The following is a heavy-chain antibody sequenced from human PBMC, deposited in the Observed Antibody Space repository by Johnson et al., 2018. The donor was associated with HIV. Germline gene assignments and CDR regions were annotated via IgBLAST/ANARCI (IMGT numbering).Heavy chain of an antibody. D-gene: IGHD6-13*01. Sequence: QVQLLASGGGVVQPGRSLRLSCAASGFTFSSYGMHWVRQAPCKGLEWVAFIRYDGSNKYYADSVKGRFTISRDNSKNTLYLQMNSLRAEDTAVYYCAKDGAAAGTVGADAFDIWGQGTMVTVSA. CDR2: IRYDGSNK. CDR1: GFTFSSYG. J-gene: IGHJ3*02. V-gene: IGHV3-30*02. CDR3: AKDGAAAGTVGADAFDI.